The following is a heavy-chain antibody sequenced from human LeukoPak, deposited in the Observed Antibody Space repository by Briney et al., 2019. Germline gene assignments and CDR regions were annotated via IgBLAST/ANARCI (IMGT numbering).Heavy chain of an antibody. J-gene: IGHJ4*02. CDR1: GYSISSGYY. CDR2: IYHSGST. D-gene: IGHD1-26*01. V-gene: IGHV4-38-2*02. CDR3: AREWYSGSYSNFDY. Sequence: SETLSLTCTVSGYSISSGYYWGWIRQPPGKGLEWIGSIYHSGSTYYNPSLKSRVTISVDTSKNQFSLKLSSVTAADTAVYYCAREWYSGSYSNFDYWGQGTLVTVSS.